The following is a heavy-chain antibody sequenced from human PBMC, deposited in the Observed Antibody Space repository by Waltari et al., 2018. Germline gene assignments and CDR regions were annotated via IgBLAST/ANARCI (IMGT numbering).Heavy chain of an antibody. CDR2: IYSSGGT. D-gene: IGHD3-3*01. CDR1: GGSMSGYY. Sequence: QVQLQASGPGLVKPSETLSLPCPVSGGSMSGYYWSWIRQSPGKGLEWIGNIYSSGGTSYNPSLKSRVTISVDTSKNQFSLKLRSVTSADTAVFYCARVESGYYDAFDIWGQGTLVSVSS. CDR3: ARVESGYYDAFDI. J-gene: IGHJ3*02. V-gene: IGHV4-59*01.